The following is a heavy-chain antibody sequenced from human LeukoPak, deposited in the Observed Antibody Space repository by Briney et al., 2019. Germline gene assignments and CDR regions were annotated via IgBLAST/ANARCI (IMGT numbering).Heavy chain of an antibody. J-gene: IGHJ5*02. CDR3: AMTHIVVVPAAITWFDP. Sequence: PSETLSLTCTVSGGSITSYYWSWIRQPPGKGLECIGYVYYSGSTNYNPSLKSRVTISIDTSKNQFSLKLSSVTAADTAVYYCAMTHIVVVPAAITWFDPWGQGTLVTVSS. CDR2: VYYSGST. V-gene: IGHV4-59*01. CDR1: GGSITSYY. D-gene: IGHD2-2*02.